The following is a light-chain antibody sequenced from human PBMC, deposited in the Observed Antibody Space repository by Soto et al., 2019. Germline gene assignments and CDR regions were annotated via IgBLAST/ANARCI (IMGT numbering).Light chain of an antibody. CDR1: SGSIASNY. V-gene: IGLV6-57*03. CDR3: QSYDSSNHVWV. Sequence: FMLTQPHSVSESPGKTVTISCTRSSGSIASNYVQWYQQRPGSAPTTVIYEDNQRPSGVPDRFSGSIDSSSNSASLTISGLKTEDEADYYCQSYDSSNHVWVFGGGTKVTVL. J-gene: IGLJ3*02. CDR2: EDN.